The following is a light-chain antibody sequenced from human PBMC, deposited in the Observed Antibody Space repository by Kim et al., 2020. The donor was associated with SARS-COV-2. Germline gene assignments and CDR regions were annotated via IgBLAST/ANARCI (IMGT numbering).Light chain of an antibody. CDR2: HDT. V-gene: IGLV3-1*01. Sequence: SVSPGQTASITCSGDKLGDKYACWYQQKPGQSPVLVIYHDTKRPSGIPERFSGSNSGNTATLTISGTQAMDEADYYCQAWDSSTAVFGGGTKLTVL. CDR3: QAWDSSTAV. CDR1: KLGDKY. J-gene: IGLJ2*01.